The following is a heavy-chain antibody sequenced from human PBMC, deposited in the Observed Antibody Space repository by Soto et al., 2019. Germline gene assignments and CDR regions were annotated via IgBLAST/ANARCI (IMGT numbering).Heavy chain of an antibody. V-gene: IGHV1-69*13. D-gene: IGHD2-2*01. J-gene: IGHJ6*02. CDR1: GGTFSSYA. Sequence: SVKVSCKASGGTFSSYAISWVRQAPGQGLEWMGGIIPISGTANYAQKFQGRVTITADESTSTAYMELSSLRSEDTAVYYCARSQGSSTSLEIYYYYYYGMDVWGQGTTVTV. CDR3: ARSQGSSTSLEIYYYYYYGMDV. CDR2: IIPISGTA.